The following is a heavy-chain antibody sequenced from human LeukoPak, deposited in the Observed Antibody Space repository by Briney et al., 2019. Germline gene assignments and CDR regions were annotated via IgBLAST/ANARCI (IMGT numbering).Heavy chain of an antibody. J-gene: IGHJ4*02. CDR3: ARDRAIGDYYDSSGYYPFDY. CDR2: ISAYNGNT. D-gene: IGHD3-22*01. Sequence: ASVKVSCKASGYTFTSYGISWVRQAPGQGLEWMGWISAYNGNTNYAQKLQGRVTMTTDTSTSTAYMELRSLRSDDTAVYYCARDRAIGDYYDSSGYYPFDYWGQGTLVTVSS. CDR1: GYTFTSYG. V-gene: IGHV1-18*01.